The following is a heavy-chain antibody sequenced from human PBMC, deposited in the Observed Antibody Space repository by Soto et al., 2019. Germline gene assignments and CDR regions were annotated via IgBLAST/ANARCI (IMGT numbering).Heavy chain of an antibody. D-gene: IGHD1-26*01. V-gene: IGHV3-30-3*01. CDR2: ISYDGSNK. CDR3: ASISGSEPK. CDR1: GFTFSSYA. Sequence: GGSLRLSCAASGFTFSSYAMHWVRQAPGKGLEWVAVISYDGSNKYYADSVKGRFTISRDNSKNTLYLQMNSLRAEDTAVYYCASISGSEPKWGQGTLVTVSS. J-gene: IGHJ4*02.